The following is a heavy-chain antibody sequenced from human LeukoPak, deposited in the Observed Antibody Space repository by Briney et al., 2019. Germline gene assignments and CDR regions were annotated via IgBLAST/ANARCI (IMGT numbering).Heavy chain of an antibody. V-gene: IGHV3-7*01. CDR3: AKGRTQLWLDDAFDI. CDR2: IQQDGIRK. Sequence: GGSLRLSCAASGFTFSTYWMSWVRQAPGKGLEWVANIQQDGIRKYYEDSVEGRFTISRENAKNSLFLQMNSLRAEDTAVYYCAKGRTQLWLDDAFDIWGQGTMVTVSS. D-gene: IGHD5-18*01. CDR1: GFTFSTYW. J-gene: IGHJ3*02.